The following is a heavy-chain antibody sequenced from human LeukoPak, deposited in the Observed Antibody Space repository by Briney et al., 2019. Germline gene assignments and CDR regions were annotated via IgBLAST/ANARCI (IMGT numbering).Heavy chain of an antibody. J-gene: IGHJ4*02. CDR1: GDSISNSDSS. D-gene: IGHD3-10*01. Sequence: SETLSLTCNVSGDSISNSDSSWGWLRQPPGKGLEWIGEINHSGSTNYNPSLKSRVTISVDTSKNQFSLKLSSVTAADTAVYYCARGNRRLAYYGSGSRLPFDSWGQGSLVTVSS. CDR3: ARGNRRLAYYGSGSRLPFDS. V-gene: IGHV4-39*07. CDR2: INHSGST.